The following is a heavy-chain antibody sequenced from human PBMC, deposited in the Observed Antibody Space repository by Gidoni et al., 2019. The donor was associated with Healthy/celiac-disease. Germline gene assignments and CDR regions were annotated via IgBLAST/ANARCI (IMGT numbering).Heavy chain of an antibody. Sequence: EVQLVESGGGLVTPWGSLGLSCAASGFTFSSYSLNWVLQAPGKGLEWVSAISSSSSYIYYADSVKVRFTISRDNAKNSLYLQMNSLRAEDTAVYYCARVNPEWLRPNQYYYYMDVWGKGTTVTVSS. CDR1: GFTFSSYS. D-gene: IGHD5-12*01. V-gene: IGHV3-21*01. CDR2: ISSSSSYI. CDR3: ARVNPEWLRPNQYYYYMDV. J-gene: IGHJ6*03.